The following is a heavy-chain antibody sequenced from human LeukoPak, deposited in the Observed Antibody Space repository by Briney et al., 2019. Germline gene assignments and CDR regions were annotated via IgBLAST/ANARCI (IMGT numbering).Heavy chain of an antibody. CDR1: GGSISSYY. V-gene: IGHV4-4*07. CDR2: IYTSGST. CDR3: ARDQSFCSSTSCYLAHYYYMDV. Sequence: SETLSLTCTVSGGSISSYYWSWIRQPAGKGLEWIGRIYTSGSTNYNPSLKSRVTMSVDTSKNQFSLKLSSVTAADTAVYYCARDQSFCSSTSCYLAHYYYMDVWGKGTTVTVSS. J-gene: IGHJ6*03. D-gene: IGHD2-2*01.